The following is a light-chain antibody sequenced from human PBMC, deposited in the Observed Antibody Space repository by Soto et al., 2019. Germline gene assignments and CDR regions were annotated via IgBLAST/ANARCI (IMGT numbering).Light chain of an antibody. J-gene: IGLJ2*01. CDR3: SSYTSSSTPL. CDR2: DVS. CDR1: SSDVGGYNY. V-gene: IGLV2-14*01. Sequence: QSVLTQPASVSGSPGQSSTISCTGTSSDVGGYNYVSWYQQHPGRAPKLMIYDVSNRPSGVSNRFSGAKSGNRATLTSYGLHSEDEADYYFSSYTSSSTPLFRGGTNLTVL.